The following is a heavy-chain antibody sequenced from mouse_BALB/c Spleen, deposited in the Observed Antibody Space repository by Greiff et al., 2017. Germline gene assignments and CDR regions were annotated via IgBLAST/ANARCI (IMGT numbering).Heavy chain of an antibody. J-gene: IGHJ4*01. D-gene: IGHD2-4*01. V-gene: IGHV2-6-4*01. Sequence: VKLMESGPGLVAPSQSLSITCTVSGFSLSRYSVHWVRQPPGKGLEWLGMIWGGGSTDYNSALKSRLSISKDNSKSQVFLKMNSLQTEDTAMYDSARNLSTMIALYYYAMDYWGQGTSVTVSS. CDR2: IWGGGST. CDR3: ARNLSTMIALYYYAMDY. CDR1: GFSLSRYS.